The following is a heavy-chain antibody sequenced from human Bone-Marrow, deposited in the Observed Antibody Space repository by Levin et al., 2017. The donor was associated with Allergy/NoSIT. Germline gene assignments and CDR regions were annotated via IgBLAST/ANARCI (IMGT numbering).Heavy chain of an antibody. CDR3: ARVVAAAAKGTKYYYYYMDV. Sequence: GGSLRLSCAASGFTLSSYGMHWVRQAPGKGLEWVAVIWYDGSNKYYADSVKGRFTISRDNSKNTLYLQMNSLRAEDTAVYYCARVVAAAAKGTKYYYYYMDVWGKGTTVTVSS. CDR1: GFTLSSYG. CDR2: IWYDGSNK. V-gene: IGHV3-33*01. J-gene: IGHJ6*03. D-gene: IGHD6-13*01.